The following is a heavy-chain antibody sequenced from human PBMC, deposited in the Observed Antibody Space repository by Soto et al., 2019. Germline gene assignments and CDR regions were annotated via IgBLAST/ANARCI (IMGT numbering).Heavy chain of an antibody. CDR1: GFSLSTNEVG. V-gene: IGHV2-5*01. Sequence: SGPTLVNPTQTLTLTCTLSGFSLSTNEVGVGWIRQPPGKALEWLALIYWNDDKRYSPSLRSRLTITKDTSKSQVVLTMTNMDPVDTATYYCAHSIKGYCSSTSCLTPFDYWGQGPLVTV. D-gene: IGHD2-2*01. CDR2: IYWNDDK. J-gene: IGHJ4*02. CDR3: AHSIKGYCSSTSCLTPFDY.